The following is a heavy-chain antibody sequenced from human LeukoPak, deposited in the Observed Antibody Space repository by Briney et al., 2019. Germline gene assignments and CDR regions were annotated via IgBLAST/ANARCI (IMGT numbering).Heavy chain of an antibody. V-gene: IGHV3-23*01. CDR3: AKAPLLLMATITIFGY. CDR1: GFTFSSYA. J-gene: IGHJ4*02. CDR2: ISGSGGST. Sequence: GRSLRLSCAASGFTFSSYAMSWVRQAPGKGLEWVSAISGSGGSTYYADSVKGRFTISRDNSKNTLCLQMNSLRAEDTAVYYCAKAPLLLMATITIFGYWGQGTLVTVSS. D-gene: IGHD5-24*01.